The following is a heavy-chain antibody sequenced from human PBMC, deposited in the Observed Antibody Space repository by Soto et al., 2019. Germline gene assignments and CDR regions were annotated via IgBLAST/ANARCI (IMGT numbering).Heavy chain of an antibody. CDR3: AKVTRGGATFWKD. CDR2: IDVRARST. Sequence: EVQLLESGGGLIQPGGSLRLSCAASGFSFSDYAMSWVRQAPGKGLEWVSGIDVRARSTNYADPVRGRFTIFRDDSKNTLYLQMNSLRAEDTATYFCAKVTRGGATFWKDWGQGTLVTVSS. V-gene: IGHV3-23*01. J-gene: IGHJ4*02. D-gene: IGHD3-3*01. CDR1: GFSFSDYA.